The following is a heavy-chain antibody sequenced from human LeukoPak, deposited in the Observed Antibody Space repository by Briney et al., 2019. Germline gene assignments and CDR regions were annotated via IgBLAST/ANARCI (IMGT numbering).Heavy chain of an antibody. CDR3: ARVPYYYDSSGYLDY. Sequence: GASVKVSCKASGGTFSGYAISWVRQAPGQGLEWMGGIIPIFGTANYAQKFQGRVTITADESTSTAYMELSSLRSEDTAVYYCARVPYYYDSSGYLDYWGQGTLVTVSS. J-gene: IGHJ4*02. D-gene: IGHD3-22*01. CDR1: GGTFSGYA. CDR2: IIPIFGTA. V-gene: IGHV1-69*13.